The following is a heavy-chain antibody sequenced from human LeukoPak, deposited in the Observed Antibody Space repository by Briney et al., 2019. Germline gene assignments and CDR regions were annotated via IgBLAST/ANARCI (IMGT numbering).Heavy chain of an antibody. CDR2: ISGPSI. D-gene: IGHD5-12*01. CDR1: GFILSAYE. Sequence: RGSLRLSCAASGFILSAYEMNWVRQAPGKGLEWVSYISGPSIQYADSVKGRFTISRDNAKNSLYLQMNSLRVEDTAVYYCARLPLTARLHFEYWGQGTLVTVSS. J-gene: IGHJ4*02. CDR3: ARLPLTARLHFEY. V-gene: IGHV3-48*03.